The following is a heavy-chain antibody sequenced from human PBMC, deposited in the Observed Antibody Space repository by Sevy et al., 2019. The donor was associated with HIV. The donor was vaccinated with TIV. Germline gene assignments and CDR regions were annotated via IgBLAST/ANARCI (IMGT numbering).Heavy chain of an antibody. CDR1: GFTFTSSA. V-gene: IGHV1-58*01. J-gene: IGHJ6*02. CDR2: IVVGSGNT. D-gene: IGHD3-10*01. CDR3: AAAVWGVSIGGNYYYYGMDV. Sequence: ASVKVSCKASGFTFTSSAVQWVRQARGQRLEWIGWIVVGSGNTNYAQKFQERVTITRDMSTSTAYMELSSLRSEDTAVYYCAAAVWGVSIGGNYYYYGMDVWGQGTTVTVSS.